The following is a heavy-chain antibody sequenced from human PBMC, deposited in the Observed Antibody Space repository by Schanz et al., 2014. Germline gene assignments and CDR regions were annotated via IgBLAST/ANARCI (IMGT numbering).Heavy chain of an antibody. CDR1: GFTVSNSY. CDR3: ARGREVVSKIFDV. J-gene: IGHJ3*01. CDR2: IYSSGST. Sequence: EVQLLESGGGLVQPGGSLRLSCAASGFTVSNSYIHWVRQAPGKGLEWVSTIYSSGSTYYADSVRGRFTISRDNSMNTVYLQMNSLRAEDTAVYYCARGREVVSKIFDVWGQGTMVTVSS. D-gene: IGHD3-22*01. V-gene: IGHV3-66*01.